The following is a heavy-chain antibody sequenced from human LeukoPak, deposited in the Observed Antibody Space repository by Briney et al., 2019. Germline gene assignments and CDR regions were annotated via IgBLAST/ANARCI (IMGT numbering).Heavy chain of an antibody. CDR3: ARANYYGSGKKDLDY. D-gene: IGHD3-10*01. J-gene: IGHJ4*02. CDR2: MNPNSGNT. CDR1: GYTFTTYD. Sequence: GASEKVSCKASGYTFTTYDINWVRQATGQGLEWMGWMNPNSGNTGYAQKFQGRVTMTRNTSMSTAYMELNSLRSEDTAVYYCARANYYGSGKKDLDYWGQGTLVTVSS. V-gene: IGHV1-8*01.